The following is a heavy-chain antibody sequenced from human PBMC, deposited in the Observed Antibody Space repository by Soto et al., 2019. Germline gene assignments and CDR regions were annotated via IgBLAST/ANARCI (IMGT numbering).Heavy chain of an antibody. Sequence: SHNCAVGGECSTGWCPNHKNQPPGKGLEWIGEINHSGSTNYNPSLKSRVTISVDTSKNQFSLKLSSVTAADTAVYYCARDQDRQQLDLSNLFDYWGQRTLVTVSS. J-gene: IGHJ4*02. CDR1: GECSTGWC. V-gene: IGHV4-34*01. CDR3: ARDQDRQQLDLSNLFDY. CDR2: INHSGST. D-gene: IGHD6-13*01.